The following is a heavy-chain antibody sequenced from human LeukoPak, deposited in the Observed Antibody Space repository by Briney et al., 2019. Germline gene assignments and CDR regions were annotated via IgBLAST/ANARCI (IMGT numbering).Heavy chain of an antibody. D-gene: IGHD3-9*01. CDR3: ARDLDWSPRENWFDP. CDR2: IIPIFGTA. CDR1: GGTFSSYA. Sequence: GASVKVSCKASGGTFSSYAISWVRQAPGQGLEWMGGIIPIFGTANYAQKFQGRVTITADESTSTAYMELSSLRSEDTAVYYCARDLDWSPRENWFDPWGQGTLVTVSS. V-gene: IGHV1-69*01. J-gene: IGHJ5*02.